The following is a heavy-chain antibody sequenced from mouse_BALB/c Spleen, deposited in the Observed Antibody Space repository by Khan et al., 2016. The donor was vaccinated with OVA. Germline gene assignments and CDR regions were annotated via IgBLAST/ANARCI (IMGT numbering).Heavy chain of an antibody. J-gene: IGHJ3*01. CDR2: INPSSGYN. CDR3: TRGGYGSFGY. V-gene: IGHV1-4*01. CDR1: GYIFTNYM. D-gene: IGHD1-1*01. Sequence: QVQLQQSGAELARPGASVKMSCKASGYIFTNYMMHWVKQRPGQGLEWIGDINPSSGYNNYNQKFKDKATLTADKSSSTAYMQLSSLTSDDSAVYYWTRGGYGSFGYWGQGTLVTVSA.